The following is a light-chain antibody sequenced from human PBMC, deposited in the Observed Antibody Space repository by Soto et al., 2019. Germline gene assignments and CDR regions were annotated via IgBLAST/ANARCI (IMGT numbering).Light chain of an antibody. CDR1: SSDVGVYNS. CDR2: EVN. CDR3: TSYTNSNTYV. J-gene: IGLJ1*01. Sequence: QSVLTQPASVSGSPGQSITVSCTGTSSDVGVYNSVSWYQQHPGKTPKLMIFEVNNRPSGVSNRFSGSKSGNTASLTISGLQAEDEADYYCTSYTNSNTYVFGTGTKVTVL. V-gene: IGLV2-14*01.